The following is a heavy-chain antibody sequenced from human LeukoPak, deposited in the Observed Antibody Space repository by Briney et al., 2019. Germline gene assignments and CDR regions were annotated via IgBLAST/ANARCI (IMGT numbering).Heavy chain of an antibody. V-gene: IGHV4-39*07. Sequence: SETLSLTCTVSGGSISSSSYYWGWIRQPPGKGLEWIGSIYYSGSTYYNPSLKSRVTISVDTSKNQFSLKLSSVTAAGTAVYYCARVRLQLRIDYWGQGTLVTVSS. CDR1: GGSISSSSYY. CDR2: IYYSGST. J-gene: IGHJ4*02. CDR3: ARVRLQLRIDY. D-gene: IGHD5-24*01.